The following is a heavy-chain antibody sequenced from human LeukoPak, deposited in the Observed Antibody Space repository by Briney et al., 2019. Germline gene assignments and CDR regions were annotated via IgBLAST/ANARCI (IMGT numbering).Heavy chain of an antibody. J-gene: IGHJ4*02. Sequence: SVKVSCKASGGTFSSYTISWVRQAPGQGLEWMGRIIPTLGIANYAQKFQGRVTITADKSTSTAYMELSSLRSEDTAVYYCARGHYYDSSGDVLYFDYWGQGTLVTVSS. V-gene: IGHV1-69*02. CDR1: GGTFSSYT. D-gene: IGHD3-22*01. CDR3: ARGHYYDSSGDVLYFDY. CDR2: IIPTLGIA.